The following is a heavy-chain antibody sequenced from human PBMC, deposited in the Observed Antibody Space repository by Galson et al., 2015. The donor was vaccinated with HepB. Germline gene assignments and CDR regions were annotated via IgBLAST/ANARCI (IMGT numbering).Heavy chain of an antibody. Sequence: SLRLSCAASGLTFSNYAMSWVRQAPGKGLEWVSGIYPSGDTTYYADSVKGRFTISRDDSKNTLYLQMNSLRAEDTAVYFCAKDFWRADNCNPFDYWGQGTLVPVSS. CDR2: IYPSGDTT. J-gene: IGHJ4*02. V-gene: IGHV3-23*01. CDR1: GLTFSNYA. CDR3: AKDFWRADNCNPFDY. D-gene: IGHD3-3*01.